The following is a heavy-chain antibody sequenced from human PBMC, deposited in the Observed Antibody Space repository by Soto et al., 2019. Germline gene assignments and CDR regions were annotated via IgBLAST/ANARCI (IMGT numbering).Heavy chain of an antibody. CDR2: IIPIFGTA. D-gene: IGHD1-26*01. V-gene: IGHV1-69*13. J-gene: IGHJ3*02. CDR3: ARENSGSYFLDDAFDI. CDR1: GGTFSSYA. Sequence: ASVKVSCKASGGTFSSYAISWVRQAPGQGLEWMGGIIPIFGTANYAQKFQGRVTITADESTSTAYMELSSLRSEDTAVYYCARENSGSYFLDDAFDIWGQGTMVTVSS.